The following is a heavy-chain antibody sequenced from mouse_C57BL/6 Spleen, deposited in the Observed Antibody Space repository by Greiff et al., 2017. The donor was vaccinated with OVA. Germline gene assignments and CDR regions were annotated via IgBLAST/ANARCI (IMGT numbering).Heavy chain of an antibody. CDR1: GYTFTSYW. CDR3: ARYPPYYGSSLYYFDY. Sequence: VQLQQPGAELVKPGASVKMSCKASGYTFTSYWITWVKQRPGQGLEWIGDIYPGSGSTNYNEKFKSKATLTVDTSSSTAYMQLSSLTSEDSAVYYCARYPPYYGSSLYYFDYWGQGTTLTVSS. D-gene: IGHD1-1*01. V-gene: IGHV1-55*01. CDR2: IYPGSGST. J-gene: IGHJ2*01.